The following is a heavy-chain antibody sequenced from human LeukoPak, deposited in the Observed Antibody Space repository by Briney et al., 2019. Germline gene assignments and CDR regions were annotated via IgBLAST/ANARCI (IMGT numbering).Heavy chain of an antibody. V-gene: IGHV4-59*01. CDR3: ARLSGYDWESFYDY. Sequence: SETLSLTCSDSGDSISLYYWSWIRHPPGKGLEWIGYIDHTGSTNYNPSLNSRVTISRDTSKNHFSLELSSVTAADTAVYYCARLSGYDWESFYDYWGQGTLVTVSS. CDR1: GDSISLYY. CDR2: IDHTGST. D-gene: IGHD5-12*01. J-gene: IGHJ4*02.